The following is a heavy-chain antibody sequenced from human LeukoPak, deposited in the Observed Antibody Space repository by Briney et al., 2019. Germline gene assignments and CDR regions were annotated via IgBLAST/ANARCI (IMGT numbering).Heavy chain of an antibody. CDR3: ARLGDGYYYDSSGYPPDY. V-gene: IGHV1-18*01. J-gene: IGHJ4*02. CDR2: ISAYNGNT. D-gene: IGHD3-22*01. Sequence: ASVKVSCKASGYTFTSYGISWVRQAPGQGLEWMGWISAYNGNTNYAQKLQGRVTMTTDTSTSTAYMELRSLRSDDTAVYYCARLGDGYYYDSSGYPPDYWGQGTLVTFSS. CDR1: GYTFTSYG.